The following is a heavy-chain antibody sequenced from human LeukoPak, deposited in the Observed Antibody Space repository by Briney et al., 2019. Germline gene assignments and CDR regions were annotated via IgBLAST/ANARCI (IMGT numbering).Heavy chain of an antibody. J-gene: IGHJ4*02. D-gene: IGHD2-21*02. CDR1: GYTLTELS. CDR2: FDPEDGER. CDR3: ATESDCGGDCYYYLGY. V-gene: IGHV1-24*01. Sequence: ASVTVSFKVSGYTLTELSMHWVRQAPGKGLEWMGGFDPEDGERIYAQKFQGRVTMTEDTSTDTAYMELSSLRSEDTAVYYCATESDCGGDCYYYLGYWGQGTLVTVSS.